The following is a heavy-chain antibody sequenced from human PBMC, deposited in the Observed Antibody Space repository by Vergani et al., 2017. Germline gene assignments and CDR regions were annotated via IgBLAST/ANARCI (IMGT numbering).Heavy chain of an antibody. CDR1: GGSFSGYY. CDR3: ARAAVGAGWFDP. CDR2: IKHSGST. V-gene: IGHV4-34*01. D-gene: IGHD1-26*01. Sequence: QVQLQQWGAGLLKPSETLSLTCAVYGGSFSGYYWSWIRQPPGKGLEWIGEIKHSGSTNYNPSLKSRVTISVDTSKNQFSLKLSSVTAADTAVYYCARAAVGAGWFDPWGQGALVTVSS. J-gene: IGHJ5*02.